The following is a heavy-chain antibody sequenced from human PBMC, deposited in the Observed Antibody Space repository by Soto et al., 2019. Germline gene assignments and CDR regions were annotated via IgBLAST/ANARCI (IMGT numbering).Heavy chain of an antibody. D-gene: IGHD2-2*02. Sequence: QVQLVQSGAEVKKPGASVKVSCKASGYSSSTYDINWVRQAAGQGLEWMGWVNPKSGNTDYAQRFRGRVTMTSNTSISTAYMELGALTPEDTAVYYCARPYCDSTSCYTDWFDPWGQGTLVTVSS. CDR1: GYSSSTYD. CDR2: VNPKSGNT. CDR3: ARPYCDSTSCYTDWFDP. V-gene: IGHV1-8*01. J-gene: IGHJ5*02.